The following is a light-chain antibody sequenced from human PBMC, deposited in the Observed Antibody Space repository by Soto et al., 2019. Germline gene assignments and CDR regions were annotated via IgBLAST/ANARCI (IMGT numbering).Light chain of an antibody. CDR2: GAS. CDR1: QTVSSSF. J-gene: IGKJ3*01. CDR3: QQYGSSPPS. V-gene: IGKV3-20*01. Sequence: IVLTQSPGTLSLSPGERATLSCRASQTVSSSFLAWYQQKPGQAPSLLIYGASSRATGIPDRFSGSGSGTDFTLTISRLEPEDFAVYYCQQYGSSPPSLGPGTKVDIK.